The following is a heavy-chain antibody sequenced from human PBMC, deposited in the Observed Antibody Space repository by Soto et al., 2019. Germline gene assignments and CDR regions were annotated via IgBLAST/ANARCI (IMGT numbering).Heavy chain of an antibody. Sequence: PGGSLRLSCAASGVTFSTYTMNWVGQAPGKGLEWVSGINAPGSPTYYAASVKDRFTVSRDNSKKMLFLQMNSLRDEDTAVYYCAKDRLPHGIWTLDSRGPGTLVTVSS. CDR2: INAPGSPT. J-gene: IGHJ4*02. V-gene: IGHV3-23*01. D-gene: IGHD3-9*01. CDR1: GVTFSTYT. CDR3: AKDRLPHGIWTLDS.